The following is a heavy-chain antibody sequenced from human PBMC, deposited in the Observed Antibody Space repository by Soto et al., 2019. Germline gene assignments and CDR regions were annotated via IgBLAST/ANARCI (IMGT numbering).Heavy chain of an antibody. J-gene: IGHJ6*02. V-gene: IGHV3-7*01. CDR1: GFTFSTYW. CDR3: VRDWSTFWGMDV. Sequence: GGSLRLSCAASGFTFSTYWMNWVRQAPGKGLEWVANIKQDGCEKYYVDSVKGRFAISRDNAKDSLFLQMNNLRDEDTAVYYCVRDWSTFWGMDVWGQGTTVTVSS. CDR2: IKQDGCEK.